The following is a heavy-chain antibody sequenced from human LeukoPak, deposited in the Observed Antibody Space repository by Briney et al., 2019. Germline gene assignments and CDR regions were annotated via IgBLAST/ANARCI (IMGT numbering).Heavy chain of an antibody. CDR3: AKGVLMANFDY. V-gene: IGHV3-23*01. CDR2: ISGSGGST. CDR1: GFTFSNYA. Sequence: GGSLRLSCAASGFTFSNYAMSWVRQTPGKGLEWVSAISGSGGSTYYADSVKGRFTISRDNSKNTLYLQMNSLRAEDTAVYYCAKGVLMANFDYWGQGTLVTVSS. D-gene: IGHD3-16*01. J-gene: IGHJ4*02.